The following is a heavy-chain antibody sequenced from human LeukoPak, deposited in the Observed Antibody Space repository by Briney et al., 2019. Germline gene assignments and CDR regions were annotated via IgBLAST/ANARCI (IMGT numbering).Heavy chain of an antibody. CDR3: ARDWAALTYCGGDCYGGYFDY. CDR1: RGTFSRYA. CDR2: IIPIFGIA. J-gene: IGHJ4*02. Sequence: SVKVSCKASRGTFSRYAISWGRQAPGQELEWMGRIIPIFGIANNTQKFQGRVTITTAESTSTAYMALSSLRSEDTAVYYCARDWAALTYCGGDCYGGYFDYWGQGTLVTVSS. V-gene: IGHV1-69*05. D-gene: IGHD2-21*02.